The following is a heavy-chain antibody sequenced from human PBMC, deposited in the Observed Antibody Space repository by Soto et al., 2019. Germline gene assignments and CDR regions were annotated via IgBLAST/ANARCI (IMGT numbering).Heavy chain of an antibody. CDR3: ARGGGYDSFDY. CDR1: GASISYGGFS. Sequence: QLQLQESGSGLVKTSETLSLTCTVSGASISYGGFSWSWIRQSPGKGLEGIGYISHLESTYFHPSFKSRLTMSIDRTRNQFSLKLSSVTAADMAVYYCARGGGYDSFDYWGQGVLVTVSS. CDR2: ISHLEST. D-gene: IGHD5-12*01. V-gene: IGHV4-30-2*06. J-gene: IGHJ4*02.